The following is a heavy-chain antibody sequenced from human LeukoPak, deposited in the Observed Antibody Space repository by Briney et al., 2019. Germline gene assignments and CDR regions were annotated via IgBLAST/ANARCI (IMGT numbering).Heavy chain of an antibody. D-gene: IGHD3-22*01. CDR1: GGSISRGGYY. CDR3: ASAPLNGRDYYDSSGYYSPYFDY. J-gene: IGHJ4*02. CDR2: IYTSGST. Sequence: PSQTLSLTCTVSGGSISRGGYYWSWIRQPAGKGLEWIGQIYTSGSTNYNPSLKSRVTISVDTSKNQFSLKLSSVTAADTAVYYCASAPLNGRDYYDSSGYYSPYFDYWGQGTLVTVSS. V-gene: IGHV4-61*09.